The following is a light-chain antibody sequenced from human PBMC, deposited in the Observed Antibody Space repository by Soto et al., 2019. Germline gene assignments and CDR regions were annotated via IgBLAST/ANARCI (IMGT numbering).Light chain of an antibody. CDR2: DVT. V-gene: IGLV2-14*03. Sequence: QSALPQPASVSGSPGQSITISCTGTSSDVGGYNFVSWYQHHPGKVPKLMIYDVTNRPSGVSNRFSGSKSGNTASLTISGLQAEDEADYYCSSCTSSSTLVFGGGTKLTVL. CDR3: SSCTSSSTLV. CDR1: SSDVGGYNF. J-gene: IGLJ2*01.